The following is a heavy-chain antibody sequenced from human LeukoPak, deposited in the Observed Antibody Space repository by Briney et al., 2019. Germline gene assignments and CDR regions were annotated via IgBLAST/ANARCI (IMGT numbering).Heavy chain of an antibody. V-gene: IGHV1-18*01. CDR3: ARERSHYDFWSGYYQGDAFDI. D-gene: IGHD3-3*01. CDR1: GYTFTSYG. CDR2: ISAYNGNT. Sequence: ASVKVSCKASGYTFTSYGISWVRQAPGQGLEWMGWISAYNGNTNYGQKLQGRVTMTTDTSTSTAYMERRSLRSDDTAVYYCARERSHYDFWSGYYQGDAFDIWGQGTMVTVSS. J-gene: IGHJ3*02.